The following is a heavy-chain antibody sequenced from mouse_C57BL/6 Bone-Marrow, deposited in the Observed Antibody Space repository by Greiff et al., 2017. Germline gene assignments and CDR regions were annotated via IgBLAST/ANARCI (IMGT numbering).Heavy chain of an antibody. V-gene: IGHV1-55*01. CDR2: IYPGSGST. CDR3: ARGTTPYYYAMDY. Sequence: VQLQQPGAELVKPGASVKMSCKASGYTFTSYWITWVKQRPGQGLEWIGDIYPGSGSTNYNEKFKSKATLTVDTSSSTAYMQLSSLTSEDSAVYYCARGTTPYYYAMDYWGQGTSVTVSS. CDR1: GYTFTSYW. J-gene: IGHJ4*01. D-gene: IGHD1-1*01.